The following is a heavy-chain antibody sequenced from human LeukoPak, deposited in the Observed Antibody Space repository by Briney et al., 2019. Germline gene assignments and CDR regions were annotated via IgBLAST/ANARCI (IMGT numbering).Heavy chain of an antibody. Sequence: GGTLRLSCAASGFMFRSFEMYWVRQAPGKGLEWIAYISSGAITMYNADSVKGRFTISRDDAKNSLFLQMNSLRAEDTAVYYCALLAVASDFDYWGQGALVTVS. D-gene: IGHD6-19*01. CDR2: ISSGAITM. CDR1: GFMFRSFE. CDR3: ALLAVASDFDY. V-gene: IGHV3-48*03. J-gene: IGHJ4*02.